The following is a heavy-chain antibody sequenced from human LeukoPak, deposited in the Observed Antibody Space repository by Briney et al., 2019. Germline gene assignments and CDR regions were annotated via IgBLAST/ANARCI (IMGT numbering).Heavy chain of an antibody. CDR3: ARSGTHDYGPRWISFES. CDR1: GFRFDDFA. Sequence: HPGGSLRLSCAASGFRFDDFAMHWVRQVPGKGLEWVSGISWNSGSIDYAVSVKGRFTISRNNAKSSLYLEMNRLRGEDTALYYCARSGTHDYGPRWISFESWGQGTLVTVSP. CDR2: ISWNSGSI. D-gene: IGHD4-17*01. V-gene: IGHV3-9*01. J-gene: IGHJ4*02.